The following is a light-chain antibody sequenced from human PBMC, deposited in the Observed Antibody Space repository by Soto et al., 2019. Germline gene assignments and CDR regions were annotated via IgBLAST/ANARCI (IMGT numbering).Light chain of an antibody. CDR3: QQYNKWPGT. J-gene: IGKJ1*01. V-gene: IGKV3-15*01. Sequence: VMPQSPAPLSVSPGERTTLSCRASETVNKNLAWYQQQPGQAPRLLMFGVSTRATGIPARFSGGGSGTEFTLTISSLQSEDFAIYYCQQYNKWPGTFGQGTKVEI. CDR2: GVS. CDR1: ETVNKN.